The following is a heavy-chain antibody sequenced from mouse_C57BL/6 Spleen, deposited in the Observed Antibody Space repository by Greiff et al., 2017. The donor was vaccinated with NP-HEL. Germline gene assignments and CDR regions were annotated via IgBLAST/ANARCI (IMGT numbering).Heavy chain of an antibody. Sequence: EVQLVESGPGLVKPSQSLSLTCSVTGYSITSGYYWNWIRQFPGNKLEWMGYISYDGSNNYNPSLKNRISITRDPSTNQFFLKLNSVTTEDTATYYCARGGYYGSSYGYFDVWGTGTTVTVSS. CDR3: ARGGYYGSSYGYFDV. J-gene: IGHJ1*03. CDR2: ISYDGSN. CDR1: GYSITSGYY. D-gene: IGHD1-1*01. V-gene: IGHV3-6*01.